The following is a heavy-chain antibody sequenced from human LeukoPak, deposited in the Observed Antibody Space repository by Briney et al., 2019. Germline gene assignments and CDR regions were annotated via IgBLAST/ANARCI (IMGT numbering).Heavy chain of an antibody. D-gene: IGHD3/OR15-3a*01. CDR3: APWTSALNY. CDR2: ISYDGSSP. Sequence: PGQSLRLSCAASGFTFNHYGMHWVRQAPGKGLEWVAFISYDGSSPYLTDSVKGRFTNSRDNSKNTLYLQMNSLRPADTAVYYCAPWTSALNYWGQGTLVTVSS. J-gene: IGHJ4*02. V-gene: IGHV3-30*03. CDR1: GFTFNHYG.